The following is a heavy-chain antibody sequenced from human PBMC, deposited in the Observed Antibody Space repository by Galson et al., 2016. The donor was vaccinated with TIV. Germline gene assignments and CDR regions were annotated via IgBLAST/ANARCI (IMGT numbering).Heavy chain of an antibody. CDR3: ARSASAGAGWVDP. D-gene: IGHD6-13*01. CDR2: IDSRDSYT. Sequence: QSGAEVKKPGESLRISCKTSGYSFTNYWIPWVRQMPGKGLEWMGRIDSRDSYTNYSPTFEGHVTISTAKSISTAYLQWTSLKASDSAIYYCARSASAGAGWVDPWGQGTLVTVSS. CDR1: GYSFTNYW. J-gene: IGHJ5*02. V-gene: IGHV5-10-1*01.